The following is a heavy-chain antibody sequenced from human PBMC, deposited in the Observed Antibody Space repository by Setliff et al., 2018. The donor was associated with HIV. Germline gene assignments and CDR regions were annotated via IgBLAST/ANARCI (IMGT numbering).Heavy chain of an antibody. CDR2: IYYSGTT. J-gene: IGHJ4*02. CDR1: RGSNNRYY. Sequence: PSETLSLTCTVSRGSNNRYYWSWIRQPPGKGLECIGYIYYSGTTNYKPSLKSRVTISVDTSKNQFSLKLSSVTAADTAVYYCARGGGYDSSGWYYFDYWGQGTLVTVSS. D-gene: IGHD3-22*01. CDR3: ARGGGYDSSGWYYFDY. V-gene: IGHV4-59*12.